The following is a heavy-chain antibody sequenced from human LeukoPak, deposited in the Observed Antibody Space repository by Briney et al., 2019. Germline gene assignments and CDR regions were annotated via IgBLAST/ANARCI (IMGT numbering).Heavy chain of an antibody. CDR2: INHSGST. Sequence: SETLSLTCAVYGGSFSGYYWSWIRQPPGKGLEWIGEINHSGSTNYNPSLKSRVTISVDTSKNQFSLKLSSVTAADTAVYYCARKKLRYFDWSTLYYYYMDVWGKGTTVTISS. CDR3: ARKKLRYFDWSTLYYYYMDV. V-gene: IGHV4-34*01. CDR1: GGSFSGYY. J-gene: IGHJ6*03. D-gene: IGHD3-9*01.